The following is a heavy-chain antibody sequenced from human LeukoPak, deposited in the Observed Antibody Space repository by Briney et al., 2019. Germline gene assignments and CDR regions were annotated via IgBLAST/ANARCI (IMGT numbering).Heavy chain of an antibody. V-gene: IGHV4-34*01. CDR3: ARQPDTVTPYNWFDP. CDR1: GGSFSGYY. J-gene: IGHJ5*02. Sequence: PSETLSLTCAVYGGSFSGYYWSWIRQPPGKGLEWIGSISYSGNTYFNPSLKSRVTISADTSKNQFSLKLNSVTAADTAVYYCARQPDTVTPYNWFDPWGQGTLVTVSS. D-gene: IGHD4-17*01. CDR2: ISYSGNT.